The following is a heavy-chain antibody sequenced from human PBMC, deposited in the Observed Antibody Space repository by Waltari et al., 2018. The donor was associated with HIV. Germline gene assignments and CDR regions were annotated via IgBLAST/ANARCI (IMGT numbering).Heavy chain of an antibody. V-gene: IGHV4-34*01. D-gene: IGHD3-16*01. CDR2: VDHTGST. Sequence: VQLHQWGAGLLKPSETMSLTRAVYNDDAPSFSDYLWSFRDYYCSWIRQSPVEGLEWIGEVDHTGSTNYNGAFRGRVSVSVDTSKKQFSLRLSSVSDADTAVYFCARAVGYDYVWGSYADFWAQGTLVTVSS. J-gene: IGHJ4*02. CDR1: NDDAPSFSDYLWSFRDYY. CDR3: ARAVGYDYVWGSYADF.